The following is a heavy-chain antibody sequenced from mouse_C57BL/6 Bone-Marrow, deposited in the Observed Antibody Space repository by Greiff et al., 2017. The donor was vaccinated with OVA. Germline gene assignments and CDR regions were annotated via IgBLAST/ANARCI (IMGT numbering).Heavy chain of an antibody. CDR2: IYPGNSDT. V-gene: IGHV1-5*01. CDR3: IVITTDYYAMDY. J-gene: IGHJ4*01. Sequence: EVQLVESGTVLARPGASVKMSCKTSGYTFTSYWMHWVKQRPGQGLEWIGAIYPGNSDTSYNQKFKGKAKLTAVTSASTAYMELSSLTNEDSAVYYCIVITTDYYAMDYWGQGTSVTVSS. D-gene: IGHD2-4*01. CDR1: GYTFTSYW.